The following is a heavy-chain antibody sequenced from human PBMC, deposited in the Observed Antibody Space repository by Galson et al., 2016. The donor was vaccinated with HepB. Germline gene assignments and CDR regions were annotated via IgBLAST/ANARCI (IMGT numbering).Heavy chain of an antibody. D-gene: IGHD6-19*01. CDR1: GFTIGPYW. J-gene: IGHJ4*02. V-gene: IGHV3-7*03. CDR3: TRDAGGDSAWYYFDS. Sequence: SLRLSCAASGFTIGPYWMSWVRQAPGQGPEWVAHITQDGSQIYYVDSVRGRFTISRDNAKNLLYLQMNSLRAEDTAVYFCTRDAGGDSAWYYFDSWGQGTLVTVSS. CDR2: ITQDGSQI.